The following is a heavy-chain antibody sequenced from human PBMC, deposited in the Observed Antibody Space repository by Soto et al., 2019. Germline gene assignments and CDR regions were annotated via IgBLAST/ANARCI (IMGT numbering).Heavy chain of an antibody. D-gene: IGHD4-17*01. CDR3: ARVRHPHDYGGNFVDY. J-gene: IGHJ4*02. V-gene: IGHV4-31*03. Sequence: QVQLQESGPGLVKPSQTLSLTCTVSGGSISSGGYYWSWIRQHPGKGLEWIGYIYYSGSTYYNPSLKNRVTMSVDTSKNQISLKLSSVTAADTAVYYCARVRHPHDYGGNFVDYWGQGTLVTVSS. CDR2: IYYSGST. CDR1: GGSISSGGYY.